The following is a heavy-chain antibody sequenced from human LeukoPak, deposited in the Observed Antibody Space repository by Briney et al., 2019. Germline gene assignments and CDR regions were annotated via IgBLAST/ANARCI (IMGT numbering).Heavy chain of an antibody. Sequence: SETLSLTCTVSGGSIGSYYWSWIRQPPGERLEWIGYIYYSGSTNYNPSLKSRVTISIDTSKNRFSLKLSSVTAADTAVYYCARHVYAGDYYFDYWGQGTLVTVSS. CDR1: GGSIGSYY. CDR3: ARHVYAGDYYFDY. D-gene: IGHD4-17*01. CDR2: IYYSGST. V-gene: IGHV4-59*08. J-gene: IGHJ4*02.